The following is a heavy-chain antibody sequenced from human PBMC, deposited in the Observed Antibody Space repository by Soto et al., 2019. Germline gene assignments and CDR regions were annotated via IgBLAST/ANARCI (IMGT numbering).Heavy chain of an antibody. CDR3: AKARQKDGDYGKFDY. CDR2: ISGSGGST. J-gene: IGHJ4*02. V-gene: IGHV3-23*01. D-gene: IGHD4-17*01. Sequence: GGSLRLSCAASGFTFSSYAMSWVRQAPGKGLEWVSAISGSGGSTYYADSVKGRFTISRDNSKNTLYLQMNSLRAEDTAVYYCAKARQKDGDYGKFDYWGQGTLVTVSS. CDR1: GFTFSSYA.